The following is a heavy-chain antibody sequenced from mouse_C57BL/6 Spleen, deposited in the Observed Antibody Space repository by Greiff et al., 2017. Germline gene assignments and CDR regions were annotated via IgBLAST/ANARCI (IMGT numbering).Heavy chain of an antibody. D-gene: IGHD1-1*01. CDR2: IDPENGDT. CDR3: TTDCGSSYGY. J-gene: IGHJ2*01. V-gene: IGHV14-4*01. CDR1: GFNIKDDY. Sequence: VQLKESGAELVRPGASVKLSCTASGFNIKDDYMHWVKQRPEQGLEWIGWIDPENGDTEYAAKFQGKATITADTSSNTAYLQLSSLTSEDTAVYYCTTDCGSSYGYWGQGTTLTVSS.